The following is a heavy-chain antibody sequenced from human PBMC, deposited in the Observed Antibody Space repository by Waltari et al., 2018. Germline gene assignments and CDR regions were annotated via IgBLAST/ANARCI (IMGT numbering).Heavy chain of an antibody. J-gene: IGHJ4*02. Sequence: VQLVQSGAEVKKPGASVKVSCTASGYTFTSYALHWVRQAPGQRHECMGWINASNGNTKYSQKFQGRVTMTRDTSASTAYMDLSSLRSEDTAVYYDARDKAVAGTYGCLFDYWGQGTLVTVSS. CDR1: GYTFTSYA. CDR3: ARDKAVAGTYGCLFDY. CDR2: INASNGNT. V-gene: IGHV1-3*01. D-gene: IGHD6-19*01.